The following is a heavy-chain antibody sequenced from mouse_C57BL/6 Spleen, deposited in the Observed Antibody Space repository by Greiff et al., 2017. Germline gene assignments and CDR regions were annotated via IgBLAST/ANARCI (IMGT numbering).Heavy chain of an antibody. Sequence: QVQLQQSGAELVRPGTSVKVSCKASGYAFTNYLIEWVKQRPGQGLEWIGVINPGSGGTNYNEKFKGKATLTADKSSSTAYMQLSSLTSEDSAVYVCAGSGGYSYAMDYWGQGTSVTVSS. J-gene: IGHJ4*01. V-gene: IGHV1-54*01. CDR2: INPGSGGT. CDR3: AGSGGYSYAMDY. CDR1: GYAFTNYL. D-gene: IGHD2-2*01.